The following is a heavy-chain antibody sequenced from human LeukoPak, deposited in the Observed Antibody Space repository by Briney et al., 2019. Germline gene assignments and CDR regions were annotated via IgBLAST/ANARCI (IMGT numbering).Heavy chain of an antibody. J-gene: IGHJ4*02. CDR3: AKGAAAGKYYFDY. CDR2: IRYDGSNK. Sequence: GGSLRLSCAASGFTFSSYGMHWVRQAPGKGLEWVAVIRYDGSNKYYADSVKGRFTISRDNSKNTLYLQMNSPRAEDTAVYYCAKGAAAGKYYFDYWGQGTLVTVSS. V-gene: IGHV3-30*02. D-gene: IGHD6-13*01. CDR1: GFTFSSYG.